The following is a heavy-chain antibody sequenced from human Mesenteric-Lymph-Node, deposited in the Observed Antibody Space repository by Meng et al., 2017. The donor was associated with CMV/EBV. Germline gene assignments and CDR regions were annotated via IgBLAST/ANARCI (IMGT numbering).Heavy chain of an antibody. CDR1: GYTFTSFD. Sequence: QEQLVQSGAEVKKPGASVKVSCKASGYTFTSFDINWVRQATGQGPEWMGWMNPNSGNTGYAQKFQGRVTLTRDTSISTAYMELSSLRSEDTAVYYCASGPSYSSGFPDCWGQGTLVTVSS. CDR3: ASGPSYSSGFPDC. CDR2: MNPNSGNT. V-gene: IGHV1-8*02. D-gene: IGHD6-19*01. J-gene: IGHJ4*02.